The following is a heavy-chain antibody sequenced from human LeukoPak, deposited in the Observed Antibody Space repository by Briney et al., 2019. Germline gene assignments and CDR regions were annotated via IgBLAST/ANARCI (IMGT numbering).Heavy chain of an antibody. D-gene: IGHD3-3*01. Sequence: GGSLRLSCAASGFTFSSYSMNWVRQAPGKGLEWVSSISSSSSYIYHADSVKGRFTISRDNAKNSLYLQMNSLRAEDTAVYYCARCEEEYYDFWSGYYRGYYYYMDVWGKGTTVTVSS. CDR3: ARCEEEYYDFWSGYYRGYYYYMDV. J-gene: IGHJ6*03. CDR1: GFTFSSYS. V-gene: IGHV3-21*01. CDR2: ISSSSSYI.